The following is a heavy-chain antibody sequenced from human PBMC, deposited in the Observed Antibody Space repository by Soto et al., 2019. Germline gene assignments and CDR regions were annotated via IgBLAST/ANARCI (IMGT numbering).Heavy chain of an antibody. V-gene: IGHV5-51*01. CDR2: IYPGDSDT. Sequence: GSLKISCKGSGYSFTSYWIGWVRQMPGKGLEWMGIIYPGDSDTRYSPSFQGQVTISADKSISTAYLQWSSLKASDTAMYYCARQLELWLPENDYWGQGTLVTVSS. CDR3: ARQLELWLPENDY. CDR1: GYSFTSYW. D-gene: IGHD5-18*01. J-gene: IGHJ4*02.